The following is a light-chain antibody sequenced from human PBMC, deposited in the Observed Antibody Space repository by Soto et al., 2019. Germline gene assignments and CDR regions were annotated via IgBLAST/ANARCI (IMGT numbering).Light chain of an antibody. CDR2: AAS. J-gene: IGKJ1*01. CDR1: QSISSY. Sequence: DIQMTQSPSSLSASVGDRVTITCRASQSISSYLNWYQQKPGKAPKLLIYAASSLQSGVPSRFSVSGSGTDFTLTISSLQPEDVATYYCQQSYSTRWTFGQGTKVEIK. V-gene: IGKV1-39*01. CDR3: QQSYSTRWT.